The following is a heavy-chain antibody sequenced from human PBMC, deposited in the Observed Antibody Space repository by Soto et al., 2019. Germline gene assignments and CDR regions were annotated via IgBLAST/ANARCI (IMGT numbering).Heavy chain of an antibody. Sequence: ASVKVSCKASGYTFTSYGISWVRQAPGQGLEWMGWISAYNGNTNYAQKLQGRVTMTTDTSTSTAYMELRSLRSDDTAVYYCARXRGYYYDSSAGGNAFDIWGQGTMVTVSS. V-gene: IGHV1-18*04. D-gene: IGHD3-22*01. CDR2: ISAYNGNT. CDR1: GYTFTSYG. CDR3: ARXRGYYYDSSAGGNAFDI. J-gene: IGHJ3*02.